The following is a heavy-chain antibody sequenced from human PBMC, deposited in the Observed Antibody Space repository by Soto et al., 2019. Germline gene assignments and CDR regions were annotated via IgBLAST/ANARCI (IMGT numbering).Heavy chain of an antibody. CDR1: GFTFTSYA. V-gene: IGHV3-23*01. D-gene: IGHD6-19*01. CDR3: AKRRTPYTSGCNYGMDV. CDR2: ISGTGGST. Sequence: AGGSLRLSCAASGFTFTSYAMSWVRQAPGKGLEWVSTISGTGGSTYYPDSVKGRFTISRDNSKNTVYLQMNSLRAEDAAVYYCAKRRTPYTSGCNYGMDVWGQGTTVTVSS. J-gene: IGHJ6*02.